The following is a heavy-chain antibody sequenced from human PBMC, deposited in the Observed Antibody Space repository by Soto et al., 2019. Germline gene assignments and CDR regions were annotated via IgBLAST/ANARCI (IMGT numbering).Heavy chain of an antibody. CDR2: IYNDGSRT. D-gene: IGHD1-1*01. CDR1: GFAFSSYW. Sequence: QPGGSLRLSCAASGFAFSSYWMHWVRQTPGKGPVRVSRIYNDGSRTAYADSVKGRFTISRDNAKNTMYLQMSSLTVEDTAVYYCARDLSGDTTPYFDLWGQGTLVTVSS. V-gene: IGHV3-74*01. J-gene: IGHJ4*02. CDR3: ARDLSGDTTPYFDL.